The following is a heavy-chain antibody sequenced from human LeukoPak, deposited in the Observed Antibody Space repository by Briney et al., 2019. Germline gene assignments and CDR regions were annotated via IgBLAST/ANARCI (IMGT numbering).Heavy chain of an antibody. CDR1: GFSFSTSS. CDR2: IRGSSTI. V-gene: IGHV3-48*01. J-gene: IGHJ4*02. D-gene: IGHD2-2*01. Sequence: GGSLRLSCAASGFSFSTSSMSWVRQTPGMGLKGISYIRGSSTIYYADSVKGRFTISRDNARNSLYLQMNDLRAEDTGVYFCARDARSHCGTDACYGPYFDYWGQGSLVTVSS. CDR3: ARDARSHCGTDACYGPYFDY.